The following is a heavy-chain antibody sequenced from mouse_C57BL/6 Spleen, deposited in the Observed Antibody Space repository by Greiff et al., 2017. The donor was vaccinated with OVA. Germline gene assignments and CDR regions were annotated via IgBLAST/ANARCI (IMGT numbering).Heavy chain of an antibody. CDR2: INPSTGGT. Sequence: VQLQQSGPELVKPGASVKISCKASGYSFTGYYMNWVKLSPEKSLEWIGEINPSTGGTTYNQKFKAKATLTVDKSSSTAYMQLKSLTSEDSAVYYCARPRDYDYAMDYWGQGTSVTGSS. J-gene: IGHJ4*01. CDR1: GYSFTGYY. V-gene: IGHV1-42*01. CDR3: ARPRDYDYAMDY. D-gene: IGHD1-1*01.